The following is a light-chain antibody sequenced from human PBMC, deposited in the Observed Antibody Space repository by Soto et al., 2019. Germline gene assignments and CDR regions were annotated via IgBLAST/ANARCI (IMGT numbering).Light chain of an antibody. CDR2: LGS. CDR1: LSLLYGNGHHY. J-gene: IGKJ5*01. Sequence: DIVLTQSPLSLPVTPGQPASISCRSSLSLLYGNGHHYLDWYLQKPGQSPQLLIYLGSNRASGVTDKFSGSGSGTDFTLKISRVDVQDVVLYYCMQAMQTPLTFGQGTRLKIK. CDR3: MQAMQTPLT. V-gene: IGKV2-28*01.